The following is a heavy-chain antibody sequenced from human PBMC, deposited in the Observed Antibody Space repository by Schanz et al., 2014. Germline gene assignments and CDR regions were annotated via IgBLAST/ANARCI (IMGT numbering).Heavy chain of an antibody. Sequence: EVQLAESGGGLIQPGGSLRLSCAVSGFSVSNTYMHWVRQPPGKGLEWVSVINSAGTTYYADSVKGRFTFSRDSSKNTVYLQMVSLRADDTSVYYCARGRGYIIGQWGQGILVTVSS. CDR3: ARGRGYIIGQ. CDR1: GFSVSNTY. CDR2: INSAGTT. D-gene: IGHD3-10*01. V-gene: IGHV3-53*01. J-gene: IGHJ4*02.